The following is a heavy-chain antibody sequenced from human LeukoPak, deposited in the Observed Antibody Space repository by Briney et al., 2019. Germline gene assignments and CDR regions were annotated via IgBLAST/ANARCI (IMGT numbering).Heavy chain of an antibody. Sequence: SETLSFTGTGYGVSISSYYWSWLAQPAGKGLECIGRIYTSGSTNYNPALKSLVTMSVDTSKNQFSLKLSSVTAADTAVYYCARVLGVAFDYWGQGTLVTVSS. CDR2: IYTSGST. D-gene: IGHD3-3*02. CDR3: ARVLGVAFDY. J-gene: IGHJ4*02. V-gene: IGHV4-4*07. CDR1: GVSISSYY.